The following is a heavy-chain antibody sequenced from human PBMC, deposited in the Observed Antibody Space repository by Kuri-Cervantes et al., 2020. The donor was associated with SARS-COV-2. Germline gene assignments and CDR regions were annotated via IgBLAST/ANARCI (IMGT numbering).Heavy chain of an antibody. V-gene: IGHV2-70*11. D-gene: IGHD4-11*01. Sequence: SGPTLVKPIQTLSLSCSFSVFSLTTSGTCVAWIRQPPGKALEWLARIDWDDDKYYKTSLNTRLSISKDNNKDQVVLTMTNVDPVDTATYYCARIQATTVIADFWGQGTLVTVSS. CDR3: ARIQATTVIADF. J-gene: IGHJ4*02. CDR1: VFSLTTSGTC. CDR2: IDWDDDK.